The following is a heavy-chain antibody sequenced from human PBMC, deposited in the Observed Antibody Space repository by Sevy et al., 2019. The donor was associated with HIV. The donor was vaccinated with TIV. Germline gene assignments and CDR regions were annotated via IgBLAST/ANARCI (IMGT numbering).Heavy chain of an antibody. CDR3: ARVGGWEVGSLDNWFDP. D-gene: IGHD1-26*01. Sequence: GGSLRLSCAASGFTFSSYAVTWVHQAPEKGLEWVSLIGGSGETTYYADSVRGRFTISSDNSKNTVYLQMNSLRAEDTAIYYCARVGGWEVGSLDNWFDPWGQGTLVTVSS. V-gene: IGHV3-23*01. CDR1: GFTFSSYA. CDR2: IGGSGETT. J-gene: IGHJ5*02.